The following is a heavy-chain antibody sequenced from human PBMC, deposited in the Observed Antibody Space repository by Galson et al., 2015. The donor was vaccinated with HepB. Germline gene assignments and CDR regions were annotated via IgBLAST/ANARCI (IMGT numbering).Heavy chain of an antibody. J-gene: IGHJ6*03. CDR3: ARDGRPSSRAYYYYYMDV. CDR1: GYTFTSYA. Sequence: SVKVSCKASGYTFTSYAMHWVRQAPGQRLEWMGWINAGNGNTKYSQKFQGRVTITRDTSASTAYMELSSLRSEDTAVYYCARDGRPSSRAYYYYYMDVWGKGTTVTVSS. D-gene: IGHD2-15*01. V-gene: IGHV1-3*01. CDR2: INAGNGNT.